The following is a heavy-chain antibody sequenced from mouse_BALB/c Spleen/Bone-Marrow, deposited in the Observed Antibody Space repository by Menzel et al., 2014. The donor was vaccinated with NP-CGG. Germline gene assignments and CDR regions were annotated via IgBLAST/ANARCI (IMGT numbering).Heavy chain of an antibody. CDR1: GFTFTDYY. J-gene: IGHJ2*01. CDR3: ARDRAARATGYYFDY. D-gene: IGHD3-1*01. Sequence: EVKLMESGGGLVQPGGSLRLSCATSGFTFTDYYMSWVRQPPGKALEWLGFIRNKANGYTTEYSASVKGRFTISRDNSQSILYLQVNTLRAEDSATYYCARDRAARATGYYFDYWGQGTTLTVSS. CDR2: IRNKANGYTT. V-gene: IGHV7-3*02.